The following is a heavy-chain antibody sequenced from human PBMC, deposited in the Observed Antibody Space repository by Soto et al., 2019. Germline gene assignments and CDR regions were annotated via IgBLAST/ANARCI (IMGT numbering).Heavy chain of an antibody. D-gene: IGHD2-15*01. V-gene: IGHV1-18*01. Sequence: QVQLVQSGAEVKTPGASVKVSCRASGYSFRTHGISWVRQAPGQGLEWMGWISTYDDKTNFPQKFQGRITMTTDTSTSTAYMELRSLTSDDTAVYFCARDLGYCISSGCFRNWFDPWGQGTLVTVSS. J-gene: IGHJ5*02. CDR2: ISTYDDKT. CDR1: GYSFRTHG. CDR3: ARDLGYCISSGCFRNWFDP.